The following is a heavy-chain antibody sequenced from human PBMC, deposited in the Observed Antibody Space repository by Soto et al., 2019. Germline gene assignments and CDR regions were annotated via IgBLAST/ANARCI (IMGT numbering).Heavy chain of an antibody. Sequence: SSETLSLTCTVSGGSISSYYWSWIRQPPGKGLEWIGYIYYSGSTNYNPSLKSRVTISVDTSENQFSLKLSSVTAADTAVYYCARDGAVDGVDYWGQGTLVTVSS. J-gene: IGHJ4*02. CDR3: ARDGAVDGVDY. CDR2: IYYSGST. V-gene: IGHV4-59*01. CDR1: GGSISSYY. D-gene: IGHD6-19*01.